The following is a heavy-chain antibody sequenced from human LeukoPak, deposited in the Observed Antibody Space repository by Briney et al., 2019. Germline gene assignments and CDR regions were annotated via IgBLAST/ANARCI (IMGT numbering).Heavy chain of an antibody. D-gene: IGHD3-22*01. V-gene: IGHV3-15*01. Sequence: RGSLRLSCAASGFTFSNAWMSWVRQAPGKGLEWVGRIKSKTDGGTTDYAAPVKGRFTISRDDSKNTLYLQMNSLKTEDTAVYYCTTDLDSSGYYYLFDYWGQGTLVTVSS. CDR1: GFTFSNAW. J-gene: IGHJ4*02. CDR2: IKSKTDGGTT. CDR3: TTDLDSSGYYYLFDY.